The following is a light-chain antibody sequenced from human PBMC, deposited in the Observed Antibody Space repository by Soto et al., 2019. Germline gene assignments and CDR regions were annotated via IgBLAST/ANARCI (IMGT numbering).Light chain of an antibody. CDR2: GAS. CDR1: QSVSSN. Sequence: EIVIPQSPATLSVSPGERATLSCRASQSVSSNLAWYQQKPGQAPRLLIYGASTRATGIPARFSGSGSGTEFTLTISSLQSEDFAVYYCQQYNNWPPTFGQGTKVDIK. CDR3: QQYNNWPPT. V-gene: IGKV3-15*01. J-gene: IGKJ1*01.